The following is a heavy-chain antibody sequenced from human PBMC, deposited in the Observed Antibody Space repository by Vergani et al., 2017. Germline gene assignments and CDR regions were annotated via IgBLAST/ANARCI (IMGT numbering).Heavy chain of an antibody. CDR2: INHSGST. J-gene: IGHJ4*02. D-gene: IGHD3-22*01. CDR3: ARLSYDTTPYLQGGYDC. Sequence: QVQLQQWGAGLLKPSETLSLTCAVYGGSFIGYYWSWIRQPPGKGLEWIGEINHSGSTNYNPSLKRRVTISVDTSKNQFSLKLSSVTAADTAVYYCARLSYDTTPYLQGGYDCWGQGTLVSVSS. V-gene: IGHV4-34*01. CDR1: GGSFIGYY.